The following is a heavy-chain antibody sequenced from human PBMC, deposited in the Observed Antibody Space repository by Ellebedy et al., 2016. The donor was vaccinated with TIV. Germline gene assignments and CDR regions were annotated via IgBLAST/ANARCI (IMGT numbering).Heavy chain of an antibody. CDR1: GFTFTNYA. CDR2: ISGSGGST. CDR3: AKDDIVVVVAATSHY. D-gene: IGHD2-15*01. Sequence: GESLKISCAASGFTFTNYAMSWVRQAPGKGLEWVSAISGSGGSTYYADSVKGRFTISRDNSKNTLYLQMNSLRAEDTAVYYCAKDDIVVVVAATSHYWGQGTLVTVSS. V-gene: IGHV3-23*01. J-gene: IGHJ4*02.